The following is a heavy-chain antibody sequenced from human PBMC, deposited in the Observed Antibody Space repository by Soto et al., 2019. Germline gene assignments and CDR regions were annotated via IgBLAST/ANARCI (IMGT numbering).Heavy chain of an antibody. Sequence: QVQLVQSGAEVKKPGSSVKVSCKASGGTFSSYVISWVRQAPGQGLEWMGGIIPIFGTANYAQKFQGRVTITADKSTSTAYMELSSLRSEDTAVYYCARDAWYDSSGYSRPGYYYYYGMDVWGQGTTVTVSS. V-gene: IGHV1-69*06. CDR3: ARDAWYDSSGYSRPGYYYYYGMDV. D-gene: IGHD3-22*01. CDR1: GGTFSSYV. CDR2: IIPIFGTA. J-gene: IGHJ6*02.